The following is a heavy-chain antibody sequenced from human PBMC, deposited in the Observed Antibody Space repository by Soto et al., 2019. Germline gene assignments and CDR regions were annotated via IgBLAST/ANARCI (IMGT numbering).Heavy chain of an antibody. V-gene: IGHV3-9*01. CDR1: GFTFDDYA. CDR2: ISWNSGSI. Sequence: PGGSLRLSCAASGFTFDDYAMHRVRQAPGKGLEWVSGISWNSGSIGYADSVKGRFTISGDNAKNSLYLQMNSLRAEDTALYYCAKGRYCSGGSCRPRVDFSWFDPWGQGTLVTVSS. D-gene: IGHD2-15*01. J-gene: IGHJ5*02. CDR3: AKGRYCSGGSCRPRVDFSWFDP.